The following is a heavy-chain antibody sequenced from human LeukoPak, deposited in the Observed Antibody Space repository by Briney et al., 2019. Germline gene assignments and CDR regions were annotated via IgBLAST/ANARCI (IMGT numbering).Heavy chain of an antibody. CDR1: GFTFSSYA. J-gene: IGHJ6*03. V-gene: IGHV3-30*01. CDR3: GREGSSTGPYTSYYNYMNS. Sequence: GRSLRLSCAASGFTFSSYAMHWVRQAPGKGLEWVAVISYDGSNKYYADSVKGRFTISRDNSKNTLYLQMNSLRAEATAVYYWGREGSSTGPYTSYYNYMNSGAKGPRSPSP. CDR2: ISYDGSNK. D-gene: IGHD2-2*02.